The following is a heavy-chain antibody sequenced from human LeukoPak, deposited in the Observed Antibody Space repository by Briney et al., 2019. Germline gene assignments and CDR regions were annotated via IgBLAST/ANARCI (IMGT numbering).Heavy chain of an antibody. J-gene: IGHJ4*02. V-gene: IGHV1-2*06. CDR3: ARPKYSSSYFDY. D-gene: IGHD6-6*01. CDR1: GYTFTGYY. Sequence: ASVKVSCEASGYTFTGYYMHWVRQAPGQGLEWMGRINPNSGGTNYAQKFQGRVTMTRDTSISTAYMELSRLRSDDTAVYYCARPKYSSSYFDYWGQGTLVTVSS. CDR2: INPNSGGT.